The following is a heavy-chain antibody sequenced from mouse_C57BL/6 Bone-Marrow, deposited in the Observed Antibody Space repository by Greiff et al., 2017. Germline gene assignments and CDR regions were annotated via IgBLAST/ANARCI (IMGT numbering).Heavy chain of an antibody. CDR1: GYTFTSYW. CDR3: ARVGYDYDLHFDY. Sequence: QVQLQQPGAELVKPGASVKLSCKASGYTFTSYWMHWVKQRPGQGLELIGMIHPNSGSTNYNEKFKSKATLTVDKSSSTAYMQLSSLTSEDSAVYYCARVGYDYDLHFDYWGQGTTLTVSS. V-gene: IGHV1-64*01. D-gene: IGHD2-4*01. J-gene: IGHJ2*01. CDR2: IHPNSGST.